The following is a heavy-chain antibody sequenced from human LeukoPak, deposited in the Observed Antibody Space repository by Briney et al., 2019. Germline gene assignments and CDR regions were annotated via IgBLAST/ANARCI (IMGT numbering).Heavy chain of an antibody. D-gene: IGHD4-11*01. CDR1: GFTFKIYA. V-gene: IGHV3-23*01. CDR2: ISDTGAST. CDR3: AKDWGYSDNGHPFDI. J-gene: IGHJ3*02. Sequence: GGSLRLSCAASGFTFKIYAMSWVRQAPGTGLEWIAAISDTGASTYYAVSVKGRFTISRDNSENTLFLQMNSLRAEDTAVYYCAKDWGYSDNGHPFDIWGQGAMVTVSS.